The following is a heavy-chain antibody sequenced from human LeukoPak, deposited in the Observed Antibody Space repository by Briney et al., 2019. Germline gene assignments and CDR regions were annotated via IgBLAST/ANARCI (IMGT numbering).Heavy chain of an antibody. CDR2: IYYSGST. D-gene: IGHD6-19*01. CDR3: ARGAVAAPVAFDI. J-gene: IGHJ3*02. V-gene: IGHV4-30-4*08. Sequence: PSETLSLTCTVSGGSISSGDYYWSWIRQPPGKGLEWIGYIYYSGSTYYNPSLKSRVTISVDTSKNQFSLKLSSVTAADTAVYYCARGAVAAPVAFDIWGQGTMVTVSS. CDR1: GGSISSGDYY.